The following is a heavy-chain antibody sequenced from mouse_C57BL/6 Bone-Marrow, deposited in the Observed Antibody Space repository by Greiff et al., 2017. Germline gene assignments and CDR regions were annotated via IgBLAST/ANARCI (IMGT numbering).Heavy chain of an antibody. D-gene: IGHD1-1*01. CDR1: GYAFSSSW. CDR2: IYPGDGDT. Sequence: QVQLQQSGPELVKPGASVKISCKASGYAFSSSWMNWVKQRPGKGLEWIGRIYPGDGDTNYNGKFKGKATLTADKSSSTAYRQLSSLASEDSAVYFCARSLGYYGYWGQGTTLTVSS. J-gene: IGHJ2*01. CDR3: ARSLGYYGY. V-gene: IGHV1-82*01.